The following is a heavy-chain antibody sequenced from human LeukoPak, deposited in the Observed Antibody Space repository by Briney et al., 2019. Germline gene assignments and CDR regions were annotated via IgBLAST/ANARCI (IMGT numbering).Heavy chain of an antibody. Sequence: ASVKVSRKASGYTFTGYHMHWVRQAPGQGLEWLGWINPNSGDTSYAQKFQGRVTMTRDTSISTAYMELSSLRSDDTAVYYCAKTDARSSSYYYTLDVWGQGTTVTVSS. V-gene: IGHV1-2*02. CDR3: AKTDARSSSYYYTLDV. CDR2: INPNSGDT. J-gene: IGHJ6*02. CDR1: GYTFTGYH.